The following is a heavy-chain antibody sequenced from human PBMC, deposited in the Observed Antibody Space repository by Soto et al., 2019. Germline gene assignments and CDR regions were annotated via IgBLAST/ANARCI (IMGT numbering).Heavy chain of an antibody. CDR1: GFSFSRYL. Sequence: EVTLLESGGGLVQPGGSLRLSCAASGFSFSRYLMTWVRQTPGQGLEWVSSISGRGDATYYADSVKGRFTISRDNSKNTLFLQMNSLGADDTAVYYCAKDPILTTPPSFDPWGQGTLVTVSS. D-gene: IGHD3-9*01. J-gene: IGHJ5*02. CDR3: AKDPILTTPPSFDP. CDR2: ISGRGDAT. V-gene: IGHV3-23*01.